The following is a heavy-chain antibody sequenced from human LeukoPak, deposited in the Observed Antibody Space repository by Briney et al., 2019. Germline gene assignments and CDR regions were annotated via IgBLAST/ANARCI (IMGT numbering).Heavy chain of an antibody. CDR2: IWYDGSNK. CDR1: GFTFSSYG. D-gene: IGHD1-26*01. V-gene: IGHV3-33*01. Sequence: GGSLRLSCAASGFTFSSYGMHWVRQAPGKGLEWVAVIWYDGSNKYYADSVKGRFTISRDNSKNTLYLQMNSLRAEDTAVYYCARDKDRENWFDPWGQGTLVTVSS. CDR3: ARDKDRENWFDP. J-gene: IGHJ5*02.